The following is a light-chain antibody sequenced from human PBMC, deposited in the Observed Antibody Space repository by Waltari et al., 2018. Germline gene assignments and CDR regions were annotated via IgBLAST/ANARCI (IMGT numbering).Light chain of an antibody. CDR3: QQRSISCT. V-gene: IGKV3-11*01. Sequence: IVLTQSPDTLSLSPGERATLSCWASQSVGIYLAWYQQKPGQAPRLLIYDASKRATGIPARFSGSGSGTDVTLTISSLEPEDFAVYYCQQRSISCTFGQGTRLEI. CDR2: DAS. J-gene: IGKJ2*02. CDR1: QSVGIY.